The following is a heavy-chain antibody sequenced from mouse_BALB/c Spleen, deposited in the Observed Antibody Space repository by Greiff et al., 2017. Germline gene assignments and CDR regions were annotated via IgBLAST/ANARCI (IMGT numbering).Heavy chain of an antibody. CDR1: GYTFTSYW. CDR2: INPSTGYT. J-gene: IGHJ3*01. CDR3: ARRGYWFAY. Sequence: QVQLQQSGADLAKPGASVKMSCKASGYTFTSYWMHWVKQRPGQGLEWIGYINPSTGYTEYNQKFKDKATLTADKSSSTAYMQLSSLTSEDSAVYYCARRGYWFAYGGQGTRVTVSA. D-gene: IGHD2-2*01. V-gene: IGHV1-7*01.